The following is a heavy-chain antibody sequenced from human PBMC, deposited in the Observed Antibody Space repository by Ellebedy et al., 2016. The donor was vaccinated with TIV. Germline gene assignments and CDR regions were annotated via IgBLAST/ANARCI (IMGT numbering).Heavy chain of an antibody. V-gene: IGHV4-4*02. J-gene: IGHJ5*02. CDR2: IYHSGST. CDR3: ARYNGVMSWFDP. CDR1: GGSISSSNW. Sequence: SETLSLTCAVSGGSISSSNWWSWVRQPPGKGLEWIGEIYHSGSTNYNPSLKSRVFISVDKSENQFSLKLSSVTAADTAVYYCARYNGVMSWFDPWGQGTLVTVSS. D-gene: IGHD2-8*01.